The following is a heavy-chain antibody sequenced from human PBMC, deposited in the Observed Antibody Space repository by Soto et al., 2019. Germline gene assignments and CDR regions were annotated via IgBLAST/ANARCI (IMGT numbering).Heavy chain of an antibody. Sequence: GGSLRLSCAASGFTFSSYAMHWVRQAPGKGLEWVAVISYDGSNKYYADSVKGRFTISRDNSKNTLYLQMNSLRAEDTAVYYCARDRRGDYFDYWGQGTLVTVSS. CDR3: ARDRRGDYFDY. CDR1: GFTFSSYA. CDR2: ISYDGSNK. J-gene: IGHJ4*02. D-gene: IGHD3-10*01. V-gene: IGHV3-30-3*01.